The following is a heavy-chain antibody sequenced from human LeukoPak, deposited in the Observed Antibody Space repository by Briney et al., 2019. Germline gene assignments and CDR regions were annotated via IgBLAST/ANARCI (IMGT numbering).Heavy chain of an antibody. CDR3: AKADYYGSGSYAYYFDY. Sequence: PGGSLRLSCAASGFTFSSYAMGWVRQALGKGLEWVSAISGSGGSTYYADSVKGRFTISRDNSKNTLYLQMNSLRAEDTAVYYCAKADYYGSGSYAYYFDYWGQGTLVTVSS. CDR1: GFTFSSYA. CDR2: ISGSGGST. V-gene: IGHV3-23*01. J-gene: IGHJ4*02. D-gene: IGHD3-10*01.